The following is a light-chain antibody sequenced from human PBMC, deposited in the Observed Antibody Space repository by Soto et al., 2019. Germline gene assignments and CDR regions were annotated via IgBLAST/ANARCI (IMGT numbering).Light chain of an antibody. V-gene: IGKV3-20*01. Sequence: EIVLTPSPVTLSLSPGEKATLSCRASQSLDTYTLAWYQQKPGQAPRLLIYGASTRAAAIPDRFIGSGSGTDFALTISRLEPEDFAVYYCQQYAESPLTFGPGTKVDIK. CDR1: QSLDTYT. CDR3: QQYAESPLT. J-gene: IGKJ3*01. CDR2: GAS.